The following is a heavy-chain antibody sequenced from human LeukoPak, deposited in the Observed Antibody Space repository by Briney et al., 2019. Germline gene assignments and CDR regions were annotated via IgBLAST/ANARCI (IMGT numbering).Heavy chain of an antibody. V-gene: IGHV3-30*02. CDR1: GFTFSSYG. CDR3: ARGDSSAYGAFDI. D-gene: IGHD3-22*01. Sequence: GGSLRLSCAASGFTFSSYGMHWVRQAPGKGLEWVAFIRYDGSNKYYADSVKGRFTISRDNSKSTLYLQMNSLRAEDTALYYCARGDSSAYGAFDIWGQGTMVTVSS. CDR2: IRYDGSNK. J-gene: IGHJ3*02.